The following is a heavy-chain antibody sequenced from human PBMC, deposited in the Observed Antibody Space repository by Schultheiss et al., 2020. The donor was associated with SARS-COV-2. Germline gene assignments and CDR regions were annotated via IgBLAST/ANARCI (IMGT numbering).Heavy chain of an antibody. CDR2: ISYDGSNK. D-gene: IGHD5-12*01. V-gene: IGHV3-30*04. CDR1: GFTFSSYA. J-gene: IGHJ6*02. CDR3: ASGGSGYSGYLDYYYGMDV. Sequence: GGSLRLSCAASGFTFSSYAMHWVRQAPDKGLEWVAVISYDGSNKYYADSVKGRFTISRDNSKNTLYLQMNSLRAEDTAVYYCASGGSGYSGYLDYYYGMDVWGQGTTVTVSS.